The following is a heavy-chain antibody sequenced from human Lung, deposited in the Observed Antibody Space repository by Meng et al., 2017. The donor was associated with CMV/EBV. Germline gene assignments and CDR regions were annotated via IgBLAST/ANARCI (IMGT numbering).Heavy chain of an antibody. D-gene: IGHD3-3*01. CDR2: IIPIYGTA. Sequence: SVKVSCXASGGTFRSYAINWVRQAPGQGLEWMGGIIPIYGTANYGQKFQGRVTITTDESTSTVYMEMSSLRSEDTAVYYCARDLRSIPSGYYYYYYYGMDVWGKGTTVTVSS. CDR3: ARDLRSIPSGYYYYYYYGMDV. CDR1: GGTFRSYA. J-gene: IGHJ6*04. V-gene: IGHV1-69*05.